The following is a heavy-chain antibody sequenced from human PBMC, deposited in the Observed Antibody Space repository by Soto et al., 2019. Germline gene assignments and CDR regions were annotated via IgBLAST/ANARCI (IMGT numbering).Heavy chain of an antibody. D-gene: IGHD3-10*02. CDR3: AKTRLRGYYLHGGGNQGFYFDY. Sequence: GGSLRLSCAASGFTFSSYAMSWVRQAPGKGLEWVSAISGSGGSTYYADSVKGRFTISRDNSKNTLYLQMNSLRAEDTAVYYCAKTRLRGYYLHGGGNQGFYFDYWGQGTLVTVSS. CDR1: GFTFSSYA. J-gene: IGHJ4*02. V-gene: IGHV3-23*01. CDR2: ISGSGGST.